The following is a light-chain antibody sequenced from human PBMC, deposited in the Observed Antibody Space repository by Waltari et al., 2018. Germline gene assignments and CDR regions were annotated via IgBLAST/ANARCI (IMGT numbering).Light chain of an antibody. J-gene: IGKJ4*01. CDR1: QSVSGS. CDR2: DAS. V-gene: IGKV3-11*01. CDR3: QQRTNRPPLT. Sequence: DIVLTQSPATLSLSPGESATPSCRASQSVSGSLAWYQQKPGQPPRLLIYDASNRAPGTPARFRGSGSVTDFTLTISTLEPEDFAVYYCQQRTNRPPLTFGGGTKVEI.